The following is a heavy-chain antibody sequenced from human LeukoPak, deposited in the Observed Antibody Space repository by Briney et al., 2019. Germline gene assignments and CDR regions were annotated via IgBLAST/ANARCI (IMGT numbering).Heavy chain of an antibody. CDR1: GGSISSYY. CDR3: ARVEGIAAAGTGGDYFDY. J-gene: IGHJ4*02. Sequence: SETLSLTCTVSGGSISSYYRSWIRQPPGKGLEWIGYIYYSGSTNYNPSLKSRVTISVDTSKNQFSLKLSSVTAADTAVYYCARVEGIAAAGTGGDYFDYWGQGTLVTVSS. CDR2: IYYSGST. V-gene: IGHV4-59*01. D-gene: IGHD6-13*01.